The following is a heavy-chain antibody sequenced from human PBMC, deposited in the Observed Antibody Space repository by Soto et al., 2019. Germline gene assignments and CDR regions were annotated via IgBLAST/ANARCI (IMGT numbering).Heavy chain of an antibody. CDR2: ISGDGVTT. D-gene: IGHD3-9*01. CDR1: GFPFSSYW. CDR3: AREYYGLLTGYYTDY. V-gene: IGHV3-74*01. J-gene: IGHJ4*02. Sequence: EVQLVESGGDLVQRGGSLRLSCAASGFPFSSYWMHWVRHTPGKGLDWAARISGDGVTTYYADPVTGRFTVSRDNAKNTLSLQISGLRAEDTAVYYCAREYYGLLTGYYTDYWGQGTLVSVSS.